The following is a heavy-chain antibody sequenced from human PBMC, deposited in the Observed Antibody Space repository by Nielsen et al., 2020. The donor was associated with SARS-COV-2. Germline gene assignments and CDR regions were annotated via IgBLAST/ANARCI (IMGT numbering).Heavy chain of an antibody. CDR2: VIPIFGTP. CDR3: ARDFGDYGDYFDWTYYYYYGMDV. V-gene: IGHV1-69*05. Sequence: SVKVSCKASGATFSNYTITWVRQAPGQGLEWMGGVIPIFGTPNYAQKLQGRVTMTTDTSTSTAYMELRSLRSDDTAVYYCARDFGDYGDYFDWTYYYYYGMDVWGQGTTVTVSS. CDR1: GATFSNYT. D-gene: IGHD4-17*01. J-gene: IGHJ6*02.